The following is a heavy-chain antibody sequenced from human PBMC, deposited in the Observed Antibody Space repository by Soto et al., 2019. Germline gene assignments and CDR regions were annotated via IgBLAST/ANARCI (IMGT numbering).Heavy chain of an antibody. J-gene: IGHJ3*01. Sequence: QVQLVQSGAEVKKPGSSVKVSCKTSGGTFSSNALTWLRQAPGQGLEWMGGIIPMFGTTYTSQKFQGRVAISADETTSTLELSSLRSEDTAVYFCARCDVCYPGGDDAFDLWGQGTTVIVSS. CDR1: GGTFSSNA. D-gene: IGHD2-21*02. CDR3: ARCDVCYPGGDDAFDL. CDR2: IIPMFGTT. V-gene: IGHV1-69*01.